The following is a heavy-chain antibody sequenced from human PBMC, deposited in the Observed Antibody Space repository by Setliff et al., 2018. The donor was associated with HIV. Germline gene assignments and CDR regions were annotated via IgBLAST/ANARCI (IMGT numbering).Heavy chain of an antibody. CDR3: ARHKSQPYYFDY. V-gene: IGHV4-59*08. J-gene: IGHJ4*02. Sequence: ASETLSLTCNVSGGSISNYFWSWIRQPPGKGLEWIGYIYYSGSTNYNPSLKSRVTISVDTSKNQFSLKLSSVTAADTAVYYCARHKSQPYYFDYWGQGTRVTVSS. CDR2: IYYSGST. CDR1: GGSISNYF.